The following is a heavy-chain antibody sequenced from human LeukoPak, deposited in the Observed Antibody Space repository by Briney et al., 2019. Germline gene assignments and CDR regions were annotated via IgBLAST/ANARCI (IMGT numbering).Heavy chain of an antibody. Sequence: PSETLSLTCTVSGGSISSGSYYWSWIRQPAGKGLEWIGRIYTSGSTNYNPSLKSRVPISVDTSKNQFSLKLSSVTAADTAVYYCARGSRAPVDNWFDPWGPGTLVTVSS. V-gene: IGHV4-61*02. J-gene: IGHJ5*02. CDR1: GGSISSGSYY. CDR3: ARGSRAPVDNWFDP. CDR2: IYTSGST.